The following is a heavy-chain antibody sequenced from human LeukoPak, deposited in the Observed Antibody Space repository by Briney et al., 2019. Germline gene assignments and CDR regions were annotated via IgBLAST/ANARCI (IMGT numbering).Heavy chain of an antibody. D-gene: IGHD2-8*02. CDR2: ISYEGSNQ. J-gene: IGHJ4*02. CDR3: ARDYRVGRTGDACYPIDY. V-gene: IGHV3-30*01. CDR1: GFTFSSHA. Sequence: PGGSLRLSCAASGFTFSSHAMHWVRQAPGKGLEWVAVISYEGSNQYYADSVRGRFTISRDNSKNTLNLQMNSLRDEDTALYYCARDYRVGRTGDACYPIDYWGLGTLVTVSS.